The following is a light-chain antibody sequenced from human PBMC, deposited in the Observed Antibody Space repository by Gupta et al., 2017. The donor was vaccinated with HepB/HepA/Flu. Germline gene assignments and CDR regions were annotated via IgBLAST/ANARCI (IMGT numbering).Light chain of an antibody. V-gene: IGLV2-14*03. CDR1: NSHVGPYNH. J-gene: IGLJ1*01. CDR2: DVN. CDR3: SSYTSVSTFPYV. Sequence: QSALTQPAPVSGSLGQSITFSCTGTNSHVGPYNHVFWYQQHPGKPPKLIIYDVNNRPSGVSDRFSGSKSGNTASLTISGLQTDDEADYFCSSYTSVSTFPYVFGTGTKVTVL.